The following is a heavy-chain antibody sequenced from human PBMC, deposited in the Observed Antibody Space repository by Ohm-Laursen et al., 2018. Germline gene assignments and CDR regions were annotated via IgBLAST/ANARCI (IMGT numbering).Heavy chain of an antibody. V-gene: IGHV4-4*07. D-gene: IGHD6-19*01. Sequence: SETLSLTCTVSGGSISSYYWSWIRQPPGKGLEWIGRIYTSGSTNYNPSLKSRVTMSVDTSKNQFSLKLSSVTAADTAVYYCARQESSGWYLDYWGQGTLVTVSS. CDR2: IYTSGST. CDR1: GGSISSYY. J-gene: IGHJ4*02. CDR3: ARQESSGWYLDY.